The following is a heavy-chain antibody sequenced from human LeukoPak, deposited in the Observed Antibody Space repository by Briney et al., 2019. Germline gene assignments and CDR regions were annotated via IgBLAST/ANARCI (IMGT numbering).Heavy chain of an antibody. V-gene: IGHV3-49*03. CDR1: GFTFGDYA. CDR2: IRSKAYGGTT. CDR3: TRDRDIVATIIFDY. Sequence: GGSLRLSCTASGFTFGDYAMSWFRQAPGKGLEWVGFIRSKAYGGTTEYAASVKGRFTISRDDPKSIAYLQMNSLKTEDTAVYYCTRDRDIVATIIFDYWGQGTLVTVSS. D-gene: IGHD5-12*01. J-gene: IGHJ4*02.